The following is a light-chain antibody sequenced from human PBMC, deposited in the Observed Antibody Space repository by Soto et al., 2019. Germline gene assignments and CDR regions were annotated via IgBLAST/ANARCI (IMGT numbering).Light chain of an antibody. CDR3: SAYLGSSTWV. Sequence: QSVPTQPPSASGSPGQSVTISCTGTSSDVGRYNYVSWFQQYPGKAPKLIIYGVSKRPSGVPNRFSGSKSGNTASLTVSGLLAEDEADYYCSAYLGSSTWVFGGGTKLTVL. CDR1: SSDVGRYNY. CDR2: GVS. J-gene: IGLJ3*02. V-gene: IGLV2-8*01.